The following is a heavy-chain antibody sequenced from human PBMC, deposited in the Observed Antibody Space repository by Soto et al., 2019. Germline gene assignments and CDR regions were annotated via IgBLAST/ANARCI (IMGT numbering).Heavy chain of an antibody. CDR2: INRDSSII. CDR1: GFSFNSHY. D-gene: IGHD2-21*02. CDR3: LNGDYY. J-gene: IGHJ4*02. V-gene: IGHV3-48*01. Sequence: EEQLVESGGGLVQPGGSLRLSCAASGFSFNSHYMTWVRQPPGKGLEWVSSINRDSSIIYYADSVRGRFTISRDNAQNSLYLQMNSLSADDTAVYFRLNGDYYVGQGTLVTVSS.